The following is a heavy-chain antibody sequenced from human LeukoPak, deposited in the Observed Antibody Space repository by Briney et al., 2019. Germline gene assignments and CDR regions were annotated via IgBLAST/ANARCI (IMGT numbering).Heavy chain of an antibody. V-gene: IGHV3-13*01. D-gene: IGHD1-1*01. Sequence: GGSLRLSCAASGFTFSSFDMHWVRQPTGQGLEWVSTIETASDTYYPGSVEGRFTLSRDNAKNSLYLQMNSLTAGDTAVYYCARGPPRGKYYYMDVWGKGTTVTVSS. CDR1: GFTFSSFD. J-gene: IGHJ6*03. CDR2: IETASDT. CDR3: ARGPPRGKYYYMDV.